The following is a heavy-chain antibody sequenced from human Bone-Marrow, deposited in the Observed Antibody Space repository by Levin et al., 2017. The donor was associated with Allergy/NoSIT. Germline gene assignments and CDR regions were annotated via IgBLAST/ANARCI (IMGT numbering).Heavy chain of an antibody. CDR2: VKGEVEGGTT. Sequence: PGGSLRLSCAASGFNFNSAWLHWVRQTPGKGLEWVARVKGEVEGGTTDYAAPVKGRFTISRDDSKNTLYLQMNSLKSEDTAVYYCTSGLGKTDTDYWGQGTLVAVSS. CDR3: TSGLGKTDTDY. J-gene: IGHJ4*02. CDR1: GFNFNSAW. V-gene: IGHV3-15*01. D-gene: IGHD1/OR15-1a*01.